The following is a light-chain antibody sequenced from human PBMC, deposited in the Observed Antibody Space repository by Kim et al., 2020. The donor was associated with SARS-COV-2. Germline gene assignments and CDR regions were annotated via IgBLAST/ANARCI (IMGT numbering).Light chain of an antibody. J-gene: IGKJ4*01. Sequence: LSLWERAPLSRSARQSVSSYLAWYQQKPGQAPRLLIYDASNRATGIPARFSGSGSGTDFTLTISSLEPEDFAVYYCQQRSNWPHTFGGGTKVDIK. CDR2: DAS. V-gene: IGKV3-11*01. CDR3: QQRSNWPHT. CDR1: QSVSSY.